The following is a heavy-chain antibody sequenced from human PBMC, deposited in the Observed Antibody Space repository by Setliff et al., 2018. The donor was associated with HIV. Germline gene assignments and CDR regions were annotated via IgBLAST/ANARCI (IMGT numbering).Heavy chain of an antibody. V-gene: IGHV1-46*01. CDR2: INPSGGST. CDR3: ARALYTNLAHFDY. CDR1: VYTFTSFY. D-gene: IGHD4-4*01. J-gene: IGHJ4*02. Sequence: ASVKVSCKASVYTFTSFYLHWVRQAPGQGLEWMAIINPSGGSTSYAQKFQGRVTMTSDTSTSTVYMELSSLRSEDTAVYYCARALYTNLAHFDYLGQGTLVTVSS.